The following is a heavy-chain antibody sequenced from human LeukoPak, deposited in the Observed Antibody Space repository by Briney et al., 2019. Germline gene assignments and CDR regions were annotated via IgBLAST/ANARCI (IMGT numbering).Heavy chain of an antibody. J-gene: IGHJ5*02. CDR2: INHSGST. Sequence: SETLSLTCAVYGGSFSGYYWSWIRQPPGKGLEWVGEINHSGSTNYNPSLKSRVTISVGTSKNQFSLKLSSVTAADTAVYYCARRRTTVTYYTWFDPWGQGTLVTVSS. D-gene: IGHD4-17*01. CDR3: ARRRTTVTYYTWFDP. CDR1: GGSFSGYY. V-gene: IGHV4-34*01.